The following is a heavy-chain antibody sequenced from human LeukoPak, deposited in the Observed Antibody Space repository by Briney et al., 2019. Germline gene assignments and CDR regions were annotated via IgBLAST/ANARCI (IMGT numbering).Heavy chain of an antibody. CDR1: GFTFDDYG. J-gene: IGHJ4*02. V-gene: IGHV3-20*04. D-gene: IGHD1-26*01. CDR2: INWNGGST. CDR3: ARGPSVVGATFFDY. Sequence: RSGGSLRLSCAASGFTFDDYGMSWVRQAPGKGLEWVSGINWNGGSTGYADSVKGRFTISRDNAKNSLYLQMNSLRAEDTALYYCARGPSVVGATFFDYWGQGTLVTVSS.